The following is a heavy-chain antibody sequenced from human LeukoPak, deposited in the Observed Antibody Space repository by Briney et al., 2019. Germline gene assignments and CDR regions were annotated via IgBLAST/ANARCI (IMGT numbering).Heavy chain of an antibody. CDR3: ARVPRGYSGRRLYYYYMDV. CDR1: GFTFSSNY. V-gene: IGHV3-53*01. D-gene: IGHD5-12*01. CDR2: IYSGGST. Sequence: GGSLRLSCAASGFTFSSNYMSWVRQAPGKGLEWVSVIYSGGSTYYADSVKGRFTISRDNSKNTLYLQMNSLRAEDTAVYYCARVPRGYSGRRLYYYYMDVWGKGTTVTVSS. J-gene: IGHJ6*03.